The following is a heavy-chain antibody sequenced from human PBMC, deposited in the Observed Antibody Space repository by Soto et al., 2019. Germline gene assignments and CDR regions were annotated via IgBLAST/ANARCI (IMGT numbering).Heavy chain of an antibody. J-gene: IGHJ4*02. Sequence: QVHLVQSVAAVKKPGASVKVSCKTSGYTFTNNVIHWVRQAPGQRLEWMGWVNAGNDNTKWSREFQGRLTLTKDTSATTAYMELSSLTSEDTAIYFCAREVPYGYSRLDYWGQGTLATVSS. CDR2: VNAGNDNT. CDR3: AREVPYGYSRLDY. V-gene: IGHV1-3*01. D-gene: IGHD5-18*01. CDR1: GYTFTNNV.